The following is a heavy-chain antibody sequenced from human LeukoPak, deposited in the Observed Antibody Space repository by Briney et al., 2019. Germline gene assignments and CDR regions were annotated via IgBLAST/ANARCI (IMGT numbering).Heavy chain of an antibody. CDR2: ISSSSSTI. CDR3: AKDHVVVAPEPDYYYYYYMDV. J-gene: IGHJ6*03. CDR1: GFTFSSYS. V-gene: IGHV3-48*01. Sequence: PGGSLRLSCAASGFTFSSYSMNWVRQAPGKGLEGVSYISSSSSTIYYADSVKGRFTISRDNAKNSLYLQMNSLRAEDTAVYYCAKDHVVVAPEPDYYYYYYMDVWGKGTTVTVSS. D-gene: IGHD2-15*01.